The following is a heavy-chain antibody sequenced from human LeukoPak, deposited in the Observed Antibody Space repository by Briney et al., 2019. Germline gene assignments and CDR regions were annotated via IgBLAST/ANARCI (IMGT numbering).Heavy chain of an antibody. CDR2: VDPSGNT. CDR1: GGSFSGYY. D-gene: IGHD4-17*01. Sequence: SETLSLTCAVYGGSFSGYYWSWIRQPPGKGLEWIGNVDPSGNTYYNPSLKSRATISLDTFKQHFSLKLTSLTPADTAVYYCATVGASHYGDWYFDYWGQGTLVTVSS. V-gene: IGHV4-34*01. J-gene: IGHJ4*02. CDR3: ATVGASHYGDWYFDY.